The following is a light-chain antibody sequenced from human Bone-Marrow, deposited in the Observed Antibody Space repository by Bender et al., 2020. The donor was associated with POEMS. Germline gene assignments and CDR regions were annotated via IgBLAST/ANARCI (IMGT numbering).Light chain of an antibody. CDR1: NIGSQS. V-gene: IGLV3-21*01. CDR3: QAWDTYSVI. CDR2: QDT. J-gene: IGLJ2*01. Sequence: SYVLTQAPSVSVAPGQTARITCGGNNIGSQSVHWYQQKPDQAPVLVIYQDTKRPSGIPERFSGSNSGNTATLTISGTQAMDEADYYCQAWDTYSVIFGGGTKLTVL.